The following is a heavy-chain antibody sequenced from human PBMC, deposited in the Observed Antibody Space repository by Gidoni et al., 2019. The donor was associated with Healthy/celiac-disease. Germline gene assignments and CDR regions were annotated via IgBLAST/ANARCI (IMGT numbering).Heavy chain of an antibody. J-gene: IGHJ3*02. CDR3: AKTLTIGYCSSTSCPDAFDI. V-gene: IGHV3-9*01. Sequence: EVQLVESGGGLVQHGRSLGLSCAASGFTFDCYAMHWVRQSPVKGLEWVSGISWNSGSIGYADSVKGRFSISRDNAKNSLYLQMNSLRAEDTALYYCAKTLTIGYCSSTSCPDAFDIWGQGTMVTVSS. CDR1: GFTFDCYA. D-gene: IGHD2-2*01. CDR2: ISWNSGSI.